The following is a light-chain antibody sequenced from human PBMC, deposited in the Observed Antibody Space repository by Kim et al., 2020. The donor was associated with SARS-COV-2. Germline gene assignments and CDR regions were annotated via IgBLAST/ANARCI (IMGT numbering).Light chain of an antibody. V-gene: IGLV3-19*01. CDR1: SLRSYY. CDR2: GKN. J-gene: IGLJ2*01. CDR3: NSRDSSTNHVL. Sequence: ALGQTVRITCQGDSLRSYYASWYQKKPGQAPVLVIYGKNSRPSGIPDRFSGSSSGNTASLTITGAQAEDEADYYCNSRDSSTNHVLFGGGTKLTVL.